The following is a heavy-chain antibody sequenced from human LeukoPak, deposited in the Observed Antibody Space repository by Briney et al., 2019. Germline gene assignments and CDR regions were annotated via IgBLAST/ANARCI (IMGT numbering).Heavy chain of an antibody. CDR3: ARVRGYYGSGSYYY. Sequence: GGSLRLSCAASGFTFSSYWIHWVRQAPGKGLVWVSRINSDGSSTSYADSVKGRFTISRDNAKNTLYLQMNSLRAEDTAVYYCARVRGYYGSGSYYYWGQGTLVTVSS. CDR1: GFTFSSYW. V-gene: IGHV3-74*01. CDR2: INSDGSST. J-gene: IGHJ4*02. D-gene: IGHD3-10*01.